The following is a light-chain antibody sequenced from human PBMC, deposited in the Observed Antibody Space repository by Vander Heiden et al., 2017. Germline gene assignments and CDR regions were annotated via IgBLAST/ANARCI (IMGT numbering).Light chain of an antibody. Sequence: DIVMTQSPLSLPVTPGEPASISCRSSQSLLHSNGYNYLDWYLHKPGQSPQLLIYLGSTRAYGVPDRFSGTGSGTDFTLKSIRGEAEDVGVYYCRQDLQTITFGGGTKVEIK. J-gene: IGKJ4*01. CDR3: RQDLQTIT. CDR2: LGS. V-gene: IGKV2-28*01. CDR1: QSLLHSNGYNY.